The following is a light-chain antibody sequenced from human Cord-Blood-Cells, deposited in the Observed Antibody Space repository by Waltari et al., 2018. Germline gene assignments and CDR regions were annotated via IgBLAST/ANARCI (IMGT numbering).Light chain of an antibody. V-gene: IGKV1-33*01. CDR1: QDISNY. CDR3: QQYDNLVT. J-gene: IGKJ4*01. Sequence: DIQMTQSPSSLSASVGDRVTITCQASQDISNYLNWYQQKPGKVPKRLIYDASNLETGVPSRFSGSGSGTDFTFTISSLQPEDIATYYCQQYDNLVTFGGGTKVEIK. CDR2: DAS.